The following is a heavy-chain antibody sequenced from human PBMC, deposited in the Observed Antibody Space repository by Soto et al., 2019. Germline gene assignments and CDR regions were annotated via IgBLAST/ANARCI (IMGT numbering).Heavy chain of an antibody. V-gene: IGHV4-30-4*01. CDR3: ARDWSVGATNYFDY. CDR2: IYYSGST. Sequence: SETLSLTCTVSGGSISSGDYYWSWIRQPPGKGLEWIGYIYYSGSTYYNPSLKSRVTISVDASKNQFSLKLSSVTAADTAVYYCARDWSVGATNYFDYWGQGTLVTVSS. CDR1: GGSISSGDYY. J-gene: IGHJ4*02. D-gene: IGHD1-26*01.